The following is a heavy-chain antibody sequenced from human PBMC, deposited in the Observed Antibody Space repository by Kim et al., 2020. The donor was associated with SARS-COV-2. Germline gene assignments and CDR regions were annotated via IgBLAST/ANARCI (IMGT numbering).Heavy chain of an antibody. Sequence: GGSLRLSCAASGFTFSDYYMSWIRQAPGKGLEWVSYISSSGSTIYYADSVKGRFTISRDNAKNSLYLQMNSLRAEDTAVYYCARSNDYGDYVTAFDIWGQGTMVTVSS. D-gene: IGHD4-17*01. J-gene: IGHJ3*02. CDR1: GFTFSDYY. V-gene: IGHV3-11*01. CDR2: ISSSGSTI. CDR3: ARSNDYGDYVTAFDI.